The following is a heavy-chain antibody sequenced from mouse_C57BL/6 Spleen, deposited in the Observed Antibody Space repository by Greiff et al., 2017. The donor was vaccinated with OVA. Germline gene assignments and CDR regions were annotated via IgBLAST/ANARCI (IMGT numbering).Heavy chain of an antibody. Sequence: VQLQQPGAELVKPGASVKLSCKASGYTFTSYWMQWVKQRPGQGLEWIGEIDPSDSYTNYNQKFKGKATLTVDTSSSTAYMQLSSLTSEDSAVYYCARRKYRNYCAMEDWGQGTSVTVAS. CDR3: ARRKYRNYCAMED. CDR2: IDPSDSYT. CDR1: GYTFTSYW. D-gene: IGHD2-5*01. J-gene: IGHJ4*01. V-gene: IGHV1-50*01.